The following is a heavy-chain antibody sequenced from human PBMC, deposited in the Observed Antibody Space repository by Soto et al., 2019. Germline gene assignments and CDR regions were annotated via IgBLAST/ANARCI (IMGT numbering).Heavy chain of an antibody. CDR1: GFTFRTYA. J-gene: IGHJ4*02. CDR3: AKNPTGSGSSKFDY. D-gene: IGHD3-10*01. Sequence: DVQLLEAGGGLMKPGGSLRLSCAASGFTFRTYAMNWVRQAPGKGLEWISAISGSGSFTHYADSVRGRFTISRDNSQNQLYLQMNNLRGDDTAMYYCAKNPTGSGSSKFDYWGQGIQVTVSS. V-gene: IGHV3-23*01. CDR2: ISGSGSFT.